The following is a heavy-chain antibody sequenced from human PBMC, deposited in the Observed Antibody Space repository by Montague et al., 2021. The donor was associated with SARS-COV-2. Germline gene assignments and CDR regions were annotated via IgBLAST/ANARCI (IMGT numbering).Heavy chain of an antibody. Sequence: SLRLSCAASGFTFENYAMHWVRQSPGKGLEWVSGISYHSAAMDYADSVKGRFTMSRDNAKNSLYLQMNSLKTEDTAVYYCAKGSSTYYYYYMDVWGQGTPVTVS. CDR3: AKGSSTYYYYYMDV. J-gene: IGHJ6*03. V-gene: IGHV3-9*01. CDR1: GFTFENYA. D-gene: IGHD6-6*01. CDR2: ISYHSAAM.